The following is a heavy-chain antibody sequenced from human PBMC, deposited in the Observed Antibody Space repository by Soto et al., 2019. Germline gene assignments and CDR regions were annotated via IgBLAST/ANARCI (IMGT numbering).Heavy chain of an antibody. CDR3: AKDHLPSSWLQNYYYYGMDV. CDR2: ISWDGGST. CDR1: GFTFDDYA. Sequence: GGSLRLSCAASGFTFDDYAMHWVRQAPGKGLEWVSLISWDGGSTYYADSVKGRFTISRDNSKNSLYLQMNSLRAEDTALYYCAKDHLPSSWLQNYYYYGMDVWGQGTTVTVS. D-gene: IGHD6-13*01. J-gene: IGHJ6*02. V-gene: IGHV3-43D*04.